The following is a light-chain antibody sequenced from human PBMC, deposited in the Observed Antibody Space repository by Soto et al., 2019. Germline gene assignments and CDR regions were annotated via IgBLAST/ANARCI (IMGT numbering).Light chain of an antibody. J-gene: IGLJ2*01. Sequence: QSVLTQPASVSGSPGQSISISCTGTSSDVGIYDYVSWYQHHPGKAPKLMVYEVTNRPSGVSNRFSGSKSGNTASLTISGLQAEDEADYYCSSFSSDSTPLVFGGGTKVTVL. CDR3: SSFSSDSTPLV. CDR1: SSDVGIYDY. CDR2: EVT. V-gene: IGLV2-14*01.